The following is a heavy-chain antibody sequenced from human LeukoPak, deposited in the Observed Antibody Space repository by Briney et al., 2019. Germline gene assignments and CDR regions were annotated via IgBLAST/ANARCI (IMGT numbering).Heavy chain of an antibody. D-gene: IGHD1-1*01. J-gene: IGHJ4*02. V-gene: IGHV4-4*02. CDR1: GASISRGSW. CDR3: ARNGGHNQEH. Sequence: KASETLSLTCDVSGASISRGSWWSWVRQPPGKGLEWIGEFSHSGITNSNPSLKSRVTISVDKSRNRFSLNLISVTAADTAVYFCARNGGHNQEHWGQGTLVTVSS. CDR2: FSHSGIT.